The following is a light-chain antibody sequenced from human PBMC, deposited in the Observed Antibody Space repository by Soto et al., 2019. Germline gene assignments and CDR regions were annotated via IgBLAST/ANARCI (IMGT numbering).Light chain of an antibody. V-gene: IGKV3-11*01. Sequence: EIVLTQSPATLSLSPGERATLSCRASQSVSSYLAWYQHNPGQAPRLLIYDASNRAPGIPARFSGSGSGTDFTLTISSLEPEDFAVYYCQQRDTWPPFTFGPGTKVDIK. J-gene: IGKJ3*01. CDR1: QSVSSY. CDR2: DAS. CDR3: QQRDTWPPFT.